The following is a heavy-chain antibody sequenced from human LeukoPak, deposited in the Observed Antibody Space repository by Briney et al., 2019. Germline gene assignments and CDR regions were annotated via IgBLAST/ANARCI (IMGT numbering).Heavy chain of an antibody. CDR2: ISGSGGST. CDR3: AKDLWSGYYTLDAFDI. V-gene: IGHV3-23*01. J-gene: IGHJ3*02. D-gene: IGHD3-3*01. CDR1: GFTFSSYA. Sequence: PGGSLRLSCATSGFTFSSYAMSWVRQAPGKGLEWVSAISGSGGSTYYAGSVKGRFTISRDNSKNTLYLQMNSLRAEDTAVYYCAKDLWSGYYTLDAFDIWGQGTMVTVSS.